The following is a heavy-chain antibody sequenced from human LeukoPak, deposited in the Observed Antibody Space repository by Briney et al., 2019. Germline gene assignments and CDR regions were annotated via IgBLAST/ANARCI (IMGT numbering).Heavy chain of an antibody. J-gene: IGHJ2*01. CDR2: INQDGSEK. CDR3: ARDRHGETGDWCFDL. D-gene: IGHD4-17*01. CDR1: GFTFSSYW. V-gene: IGHV3-7*01. Sequence: PGGSLRLSCAASGFTFSSYWMSWVRQAPGKGLEWMANINQDGSEKYYVDSVKGRFTISRDNSKNSLYLQMNSLRAEDTAVYYCARDRHGETGDWCFDLWGRGTLVTVSS.